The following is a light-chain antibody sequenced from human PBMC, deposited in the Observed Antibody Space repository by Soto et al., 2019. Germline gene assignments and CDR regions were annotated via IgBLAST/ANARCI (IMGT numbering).Light chain of an antibody. Sequence: DIQLTQSPSFLSASVGDRVTITCRASQGISSYLAWYQQKPGKAPNLLIHTASTLQSGVPSRFSGSGSGTELTLTISSLQPDDFATYYCQQYNHYSGLTFGGGTKV. CDR3: QQYNHYSGLT. V-gene: IGKV1-9*01. CDR2: TAS. J-gene: IGKJ4*01. CDR1: QGISSY.